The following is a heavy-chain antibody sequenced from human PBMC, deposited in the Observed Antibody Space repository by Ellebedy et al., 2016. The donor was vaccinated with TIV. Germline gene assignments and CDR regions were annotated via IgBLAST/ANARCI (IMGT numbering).Heavy chain of an antibody. CDR1: GGSISSYY. CDR3: AGAPNQDFFDY. D-gene: IGHD1-14*01. J-gene: IGHJ4*02. CDR2: ISYSGST. Sequence: MPSETLSLTCTVSGGSISSYYWSWIRQPPGKGLEWIGYISYSGSTNYNPSLKSRVTISVDTSKNQFSLRLNSVTAADTAVYFCAGAPNQDFFDYWGQGTLVTVS. V-gene: IGHV4-59*01.